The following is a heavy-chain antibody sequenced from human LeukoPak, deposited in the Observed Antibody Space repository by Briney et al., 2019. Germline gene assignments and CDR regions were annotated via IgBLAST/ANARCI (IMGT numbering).Heavy chain of an antibody. Sequence: PSETLSLTCTVSGGSTTSGSYYWSWIRQPAGKGLEWIGRIYTTGSTNYNPSLKSRVTISVDTSKNQFSLKLSSVTAADTAVYYCAGGTGDLYYYYYMDVWGKGTTVIISS. D-gene: IGHD7-27*01. CDR3: AGGTGDLYYYYYMDV. CDR2: IYTTGST. CDR1: GGSTTSGSYY. V-gene: IGHV4-61*02. J-gene: IGHJ6*03.